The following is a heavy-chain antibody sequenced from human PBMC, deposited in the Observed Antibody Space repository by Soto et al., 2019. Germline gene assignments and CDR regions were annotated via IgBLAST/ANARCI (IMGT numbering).Heavy chain of an antibody. D-gene: IGHD4-17*01. CDR3: ASGTTVTTTNPPVFDY. CDR2: IIPILGIA. Sequence: ASVKVSCKASGGTFSSYTISWVRQAPGQGLEWMGRIIPILGIANYAQKFQGRVTITADKSTSTAYMELSSLRSEDTAVYYCASGTTVTTTNPPVFDYWGQGTLVTVSS. V-gene: IGHV1-69*02. J-gene: IGHJ4*02. CDR1: GGTFSSYT.